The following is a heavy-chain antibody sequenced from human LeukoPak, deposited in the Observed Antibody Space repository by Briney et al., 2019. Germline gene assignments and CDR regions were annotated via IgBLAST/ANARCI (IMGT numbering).Heavy chain of an antibody. CDR3: AREGGGSYSDY. CDR1: GFTFSSYA. V-gene: IGHV3-48*04. CDR2: ISSGGSTI. Sequence: GGSLRLSCAASGFTFSSYAMSWVRQAPGKGLEWVSYISSGGSTIHYTDSVKGRFTISRDNAKNSVYLQMNSLRAEDTAVYYCAREGGGSYSDYWGQGTLVTVSS. D-gene: IGHD1-26*01. J-gene: IGHJ4*02.